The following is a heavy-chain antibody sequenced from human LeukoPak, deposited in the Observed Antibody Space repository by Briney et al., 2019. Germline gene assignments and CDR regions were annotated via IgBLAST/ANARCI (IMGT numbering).Heavy chain of an antibody. CDR2: ISGSGGST. J-gene: IGHJ4*02. V-gene: IGHV3-23*01. Sequence: GGSLRLSCAASGFTFISYSMSWVRQAPGRGLEWVSSISGSGGSTYSADSVKGRFTISIDNSKNTLYLQMNSLRAEDTALYYCAKDRSYTNDICHWDFDYWGQGTLVTVSS. D-gene: IGHD2-8*01. CDR1: GFTFISYS. CDR3: AKDRSYTNDICHWDFDY.